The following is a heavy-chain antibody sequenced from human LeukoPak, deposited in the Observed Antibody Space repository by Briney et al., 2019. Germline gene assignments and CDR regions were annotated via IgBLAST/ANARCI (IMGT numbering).Heavy chain of an antibody. CDR3: AKGDYYDSSGSLDY. J-gene: IGHJ4*02. CDR1: GFTFSSYA. D-gene: IGHD3-22*01. CDR2: ISGSGGST. V-gene: IGHV3-23*01. Sequence: GGSLRLSCAASGFTFSSYAMSWVRQAPGKGLEWVSAISGSGGSTYYADSVKGRFTISRDNSKDTLYLQMNSLRAEDTAVYYSAKGDYYDSSGSLDYWGQGTLVTVSS.